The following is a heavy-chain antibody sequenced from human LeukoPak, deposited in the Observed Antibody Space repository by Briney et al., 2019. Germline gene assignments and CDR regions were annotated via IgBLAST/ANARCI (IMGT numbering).Heavy chain of an antibody. CDR3: ASDFSRSWYLYFEY. V-gene: IGHV3-21*01. D-gene: IGHD6-13*01. J-gene: IGHJ4*02. CDR1: GFTFSSYS. Sequence: PGGSLRLSCAASGFTFSSYSMNWVRQAPGKGLEWVSSISSSSSYIYYADSVKGGVTISRDNAKTSLYLQMNRLRAEDTAVYYCASDFSRSWYLYFEYWGQGTLVTVSS. CDR2: ISSSSSYI.